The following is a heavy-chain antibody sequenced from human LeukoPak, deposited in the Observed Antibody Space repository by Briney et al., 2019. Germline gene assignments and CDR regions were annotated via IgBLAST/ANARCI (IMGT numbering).Heavy chain of an antibody. D-gene: IGHD2-15*01. CDR3: VRGAPSGEVMVAATRPIDH. V-gene: IGHV3-48*01. Sequence: GGSLRLSCRASGFIFGNYSMNRVRQAPGKGLECVSYISSTSSSKFYADSVKGRFIIFRDNVKNSLYLQMNSLRAEDTAVYYCVRGAPSGEVMVAATRPIDHWGQGTLVTVSS. J-gene: IGHJ4*02. CDR2: ISSTSSSK. CDR1: GFIFGNYS.